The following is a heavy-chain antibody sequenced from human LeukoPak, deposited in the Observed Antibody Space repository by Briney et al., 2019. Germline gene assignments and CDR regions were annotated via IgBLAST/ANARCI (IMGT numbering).Heavy chain of an antibody. CDR1: GFTFSSYA. Sequence: GGSLRLSCAASGFTFSSYAMSWVRQAPGKGLEWVSAISGSGGSTYYADSVKGRFTISRDNSKNTLYLQVNSLRAEDTAVYYCAKASSSWQTTLFDYWGQGTLVTVSS. J-gene: IGHJ4*02. CDR3: AKASSSWQTTLFDY. V-gene: IGHV3-23*01. CDR2: ISGSGGST. D-gene: IGHD6-13*01.